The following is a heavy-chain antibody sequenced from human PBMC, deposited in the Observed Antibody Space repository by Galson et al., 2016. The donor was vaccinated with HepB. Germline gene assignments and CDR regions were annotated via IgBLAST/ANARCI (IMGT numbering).Heavy chain of an antibody. J-gene: IGHJ3*02. CDR2: LYYSGST. D-gene: IGHD4/OR15-4a*01. Sequence: SETLSLTCTVSGGSITSYYWSWIRQPPGKRLEWMGYLYYSGSTDYNPSLKSRLTISVDTSRNQFSLKLNSVTAADTAIYYCARDRPGAMVGLPKGAFDIWGQGTVVTVSS. CDR1: GGSITSYY. CDR3: ARDRPGAMVGLPKGAFDI. V-gene: IGHV4-59*01.